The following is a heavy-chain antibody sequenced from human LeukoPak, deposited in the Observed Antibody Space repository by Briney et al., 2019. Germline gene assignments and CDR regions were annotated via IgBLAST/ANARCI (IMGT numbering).Heavy chain of an antibody. CDR2: IKQDGSKK. CDR1: RFPFSSYW. V-gene: IGHV3-7*01. CDR3: TRLGYTDEVIHY. Sequence: GGSLRLSCVASRFPFSSYWMTWVRQAPGKGLEWVANIKQDGSKKSYVDSVKGRFTISRDNAKNSLYLQMNSLRAEDTAMYYCTRLGYTDEVIHYWGQSTLVTAFS. J-gene: IGHJ4*02. D-gene: IGHD5-24*01.